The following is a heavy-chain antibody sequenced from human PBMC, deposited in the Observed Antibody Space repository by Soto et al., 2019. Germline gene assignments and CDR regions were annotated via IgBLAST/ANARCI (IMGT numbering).Heavy chain of an antibody. CDR2: IYYSGST. Sequence: SETLSLTCTVSGGSVSSGSYYWSWIRQPPGKGLEWIGYIYYSGSTNYNPSLKSRVTISVDTSKNQFSLKLSSVTAADTAVYYCASEGVAASYGMDVWGQGTTVTVSS. D-gene: IGHD2-15*01. V-gene: IGHV4-61*01. J-gene: IGHJ6*02. CDR1: GGSVSSGSYY. CDR3: ASEGVAASYGMDV.